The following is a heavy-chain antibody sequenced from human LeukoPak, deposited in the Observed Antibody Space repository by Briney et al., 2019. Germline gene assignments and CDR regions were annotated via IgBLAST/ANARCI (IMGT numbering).Heavy chain of an antibody. D-gene: IGHD1-26*01. CDR2: VFHTGST. CDR3: ARDRGSQPFIDY. V-gene: IGHV4-59*01. CDR1: GGSIDTYY. J-gene: IGHJ4*02. Sequence: SETLSLTCTVSGGSIDTYYWNWIRQPPGNGLEWIGYVFHTGSTNYNPSLKSRVTISVDTSKNQFSLKLSSVTAADTAVYYCARDRGSQPFIDYWGQGTLVTVSS.